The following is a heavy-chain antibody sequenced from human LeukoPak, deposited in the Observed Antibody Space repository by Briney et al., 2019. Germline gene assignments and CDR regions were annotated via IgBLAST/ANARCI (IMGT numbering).Heavy chain of an antibody. D-gene: IGHD2-15*01. CDR3: AKAPVTTCRGAFCYPFDY. Sequence: PGGSLRLSCAASGFTFRNYNMHWVRQAPGKGLEWVSSISSSAISIYYADSLRGRFTISRDNAKNFLYLQMNSLRPEDAAVYYCAKAPVTTCRGAFCYPFDYWGLGTLVTVSS. CDR1: GFTFRNYN. CDR2: ISSSAISI. V-gene: IGHV3-21*04. J-gene: IGHJ4*02.